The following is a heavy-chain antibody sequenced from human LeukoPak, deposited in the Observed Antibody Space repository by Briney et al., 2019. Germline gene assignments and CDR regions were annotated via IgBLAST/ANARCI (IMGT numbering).Heavy chain of an antibody. J-gene: IGHJ6*02. D-gene: IGHD3-10*01. V-gene: IGHV4-34*01. CDR2: INHSGST. Sequence: SETLSLTCAVYGGSFSGYYWSWIRQPPGKGLEWIGEINHSGSTNYNPSLESRVTISVDTSKNQFSLKLSSVTAADTAVYYCARGANGSGSYSTGNYGMDVWGQGTTVTVSS. CDR1: GGSFSGYY. CDR3: ARGANGSGSYSTGNYGMDV.